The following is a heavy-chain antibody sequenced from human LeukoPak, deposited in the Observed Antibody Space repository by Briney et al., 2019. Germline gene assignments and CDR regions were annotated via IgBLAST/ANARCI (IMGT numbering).Heavy chain of an antibody. CDR3: ARFEYSYGYGDGFDI. J-gene: IGHJ3*02. CDR1: GFTFSTYS. D-gene: IGHD5-18*01. CDR2: IGTSSNI. V-gene: IGHV3-48*01. Sequence: PGGSLRLSCAASGFTFSTYSMNWVRQAPGKGLEWVSYIGTSSNIYYTDSVKGRFTISRDNAKNSLYLQMSSLRAEDTAIYYCARFEYSYGYGDGFDIWGQGTMVTVSS.